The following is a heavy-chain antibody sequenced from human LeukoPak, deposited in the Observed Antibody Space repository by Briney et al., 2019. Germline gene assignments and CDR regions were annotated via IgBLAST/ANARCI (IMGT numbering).Heavy chain of an antibody. CDR1: GGSISSHY. Sequence: PSETLSLTCTVSGGSISSHYWSWIRQPPGKGLEWIGYIYYSGSTNYNPSLKRRVTISVDTSKNQFSLKLSSVTAADTAVYYCARALLWFDPWGQGTLVTVSS. CDR3: ARALLWFDP. J-gene: IGHJ5*02. CDR2: IYYSGST. V-gene: IGHV4-59*11. D-gene: IGHD1-26*01.